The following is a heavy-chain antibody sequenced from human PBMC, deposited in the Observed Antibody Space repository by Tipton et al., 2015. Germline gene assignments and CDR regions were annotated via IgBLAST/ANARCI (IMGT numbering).Heavy chain of an antibody. D-gene: IGHD3-9*01. CDR2: IYYSGSA. J-gene: IGHJ4*02. CDR3: ARSNYDLLTGYSRSFDY. V-gene: IGHV4-39*01. Sequence: TLSLTCTVSGDSISSSSYFWGWIRQPPGKGLEWIGSIYYSGSACYNPSLKSRVTISVDTSKNQFSLKLSSVTAADTAVYYCARSNYDLLTGYSRSFDYWGRGTLVTVSS. CDR1: GDSISSSSYF.